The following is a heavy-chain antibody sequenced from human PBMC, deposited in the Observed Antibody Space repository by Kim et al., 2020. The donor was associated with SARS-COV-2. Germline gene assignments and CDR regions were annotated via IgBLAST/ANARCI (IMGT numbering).Heavy chain of an antibody. CDR1: GFTFSDYY. D-gene: IGHD6-13*01. CDR3: ARRPGYSSSWYYYYYGMDV. Sequence: GGSLRLSCAASGFTFSDYYMSWIRQAPGKGLEWVSYISSSSSYTNYADSVKGRFTISRDNAKNSLYLQMNSLRAEDTAVYYCARRPGYSSSWYYYYYGMDVWGQGTTVTVSS. V-gene: IGHV3-11*06. CDR2: ISSSSSYT. J-gene: IGHJ6*02.